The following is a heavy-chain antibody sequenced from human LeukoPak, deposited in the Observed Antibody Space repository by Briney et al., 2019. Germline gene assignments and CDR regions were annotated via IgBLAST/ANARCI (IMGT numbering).Heavy chain of an antibody. D-gene: IGHD3-10*01. CDR2: INHSGST. CDR3: ARGPPLLWFGELLRWYYFDY. J-gene: IGHJ4*02. Sequence: SETLSLTCAVYGGSFSGYYWSWIRQPPGKGLESIGEINHSGSTNYNPSLKSRVTISVDTSKNQFSLKLSSVTAADTAVYYCARGPPLLWFGELLRWYYFDYWGQGTLVTVSS. CDR1: GGSFSGYY. V-gene: IGHV4-34*01.